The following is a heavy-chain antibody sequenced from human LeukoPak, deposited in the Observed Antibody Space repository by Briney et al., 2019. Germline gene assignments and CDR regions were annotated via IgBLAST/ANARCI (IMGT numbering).Heavy chain of an antibody. Sequence: GGSLRLSCAASGFTFSSYAMSWVRQAPGKGLEWVSAISGSGGSTYYADSVKGRFTISRDNSKNTLYLQMNSLRAEDTAVYYCASPPGCSGYDFRGALGDYWGQGTLVTVSS. CDR3: ASPPGCSGYDFRGALGDY. V-gene: IGHV3-23*01. CDR1: GFTFSSYA. J-gene: IGHJ4*02. D-gene: IGHD5-12*01. CDR2: ISGSGGST.